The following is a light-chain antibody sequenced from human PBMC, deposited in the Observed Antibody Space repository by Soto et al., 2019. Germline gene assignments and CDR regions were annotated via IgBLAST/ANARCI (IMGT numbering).Light chain of an antibody. V-gene: IGKV1-5*01. CDR3: QQYNSYSYT. CDR1: QSISSW. Sequence: DIQMTQSPSTLSASVGDRVTITCRARQSISSWLAWYQQKPGKAPKLLIYDASSLESGVPSRFSGSGSGTEFTLTINSLQPDDFATYYCQQYNSYSYTFGQGTKLEIK. CDR2: DAS. J-gene: IGKJ2*01.